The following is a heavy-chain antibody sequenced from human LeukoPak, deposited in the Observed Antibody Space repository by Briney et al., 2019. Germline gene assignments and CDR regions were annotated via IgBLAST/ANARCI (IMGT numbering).Heavy chain of an antibody. Sequence: KSSQTLSLTCTVSGGSISSGGYYWSWIRQHPGKGLEWIGYIYYSGSTYYNPSLKSRVTISVGTSKNQFSLKLSSVTAADTAVYYCARGPLSSDCSSTSCQRKKSWFDPWGQGTLVTVSS. J-gene: IGHJ5*02. CDR1: GGSISSGGYY. CDR3: ARGPLSSDCSSTSCQRKKSWFDP. V-gene: IGHV4-31*03. D-gene: IGHD2-2*01. CDR2: IYYSGST.